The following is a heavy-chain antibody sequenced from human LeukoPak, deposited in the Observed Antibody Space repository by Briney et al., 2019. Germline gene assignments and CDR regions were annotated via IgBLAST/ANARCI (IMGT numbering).Heavy chain of an antibody. CDR2: ISSSSSTI. CDR1: GFTFSSYS. V-gene: IGHV3-48*01. D-gene: IGHD3-3*01. Sequence: GGSLRLSCAASGFTFSSYSMNWVRQAPGKGLKWVSYISSSSSTIYYADSVKGRFTISRDNAKNSLYLQMNSLRAEDTAVYYCARDEVGDTILGVVIHDAFDIWGQGTMVTVSS. CDR3: ARDEVGDTILGVVIHDAFDI. J-gene: IGHJ3*02.